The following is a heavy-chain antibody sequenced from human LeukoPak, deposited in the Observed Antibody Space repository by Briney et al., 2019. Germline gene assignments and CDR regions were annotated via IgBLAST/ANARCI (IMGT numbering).Heavy chain of an antibody. CDR2: INTYNGNT. J-gene: IGHJ6*03. Sequence: ASVKVSCKASGYTFSSYGIIWVRQAPGQGPEWMGWINTYNGNTNSAQRLQGRVTLTKDTSTSPVYMELRNLRSDDTAVYYCARDGQRLAQGRLYYYYMVVWGKGTTVTVSS. CDR3: ARDGQRLAQGRLYYYYMVV. CDR1: GYTFSSYG. D-gene: IGHD6-25*01. V-gene: IGHV1-18*01.